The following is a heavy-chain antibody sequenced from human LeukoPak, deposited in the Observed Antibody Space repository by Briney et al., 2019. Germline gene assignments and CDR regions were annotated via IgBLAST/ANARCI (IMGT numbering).Heavy chain of an antibody. CDR2: IYYSGTT. J-gene: IGHJ4*02. Sequence: PSQTRSLTCTVSGASISSGSYYWTWIRQPPGKGLEWIGYIYYSGTTNYNPSLKSRVTISVDTTKSQFSLKLSSVTAADTAVYYCARGVVIAPQTFDYWGQGILVTVSS. CDR1: GASISSGSYY. D-gene: IGHD2-21*01. CDR3: ARGVVIAPQTFDY. V-gene: IGHV4-61*01.